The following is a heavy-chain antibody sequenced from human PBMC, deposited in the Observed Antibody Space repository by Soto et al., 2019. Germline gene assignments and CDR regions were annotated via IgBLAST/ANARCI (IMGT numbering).Heavy chain of an antibody. V-gene: IGHV3-23*01. CDR3: ARRSGTNSHLDY. Sequence: EVQLLESGGGLVQPGGSLRLSCAASGFTFSNFAMRWVRQAPGKGLEWVSTVGGSGEDTYYADSVKGRFTISRDNSKNTLYLQMNSLRAEDTALYYCARRSGTNSHLDYWGQGTLVTVSS. CDR1: GFTFSNFA. D-gene: IGHD1-26*01. J-gene: IGHJ4*02. CDR2: VGGSGEDT.